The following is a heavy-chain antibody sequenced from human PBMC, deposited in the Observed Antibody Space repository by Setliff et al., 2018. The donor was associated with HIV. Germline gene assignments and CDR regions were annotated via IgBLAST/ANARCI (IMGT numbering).Heavy chain of an antibody. Sequence: SETLSLTCAVSGGSISTNYWWSWVRQPPGKGLEWIGEIYHGGYTNYNPSLKSRATISVDTSKNQFSLNLSSVTAADTAIYYCARHANTVTTVFVDYFDYWGQGTLVTVSS. CDR2: IYHGGYT. V-gene: IGHV4-4*02. J-gene: IGHJ4*02. CDR3: ARHANTVTTVFVDYFDY. CDR1: GGSISTNYW. D-gene: IGHD4-17*01.